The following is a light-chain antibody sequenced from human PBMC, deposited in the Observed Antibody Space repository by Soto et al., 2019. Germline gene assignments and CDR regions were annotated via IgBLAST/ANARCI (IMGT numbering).Light chain of an antibody. CDR3: QQAYTSPFT. J-gene: IGKJ4*01. V-gene: IGKV1-39*01. CDR1: QSISSY. Sequence: DIQMTQSPSSLSASVGDRVTITCRASQSISSYLSWYQQKPGKAPKRLIYVGSTLQSGVPSRFSVSGSGTDFTLANSSLQPEEFATYFCQQAYTSPFTFGGGTKVDVK. CDR2: VGS.